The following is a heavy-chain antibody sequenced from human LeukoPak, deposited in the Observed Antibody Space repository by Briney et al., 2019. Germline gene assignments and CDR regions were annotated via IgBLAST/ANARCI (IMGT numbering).Heavy chain of an antibody. CDR3: ARAGYCTSTSCYAGNWFDP. D-gene: IGHD2-2*01. CDR2: ISAYNGNT. V-gene: IGHV1-18*04. CDR1: GYTFTSYG. Sequence: ASVKVSCKASGYTFTSYGISWVRQAPGQGLEWMGWISAYNGNTNYAQKLQGRVTMTTDTSTSTAYMELRSLRSDDTAVYYCARAGYCTSTSCYAGNWFDPRGQGTLVTVSS. J-gene: IGHJ5*02.